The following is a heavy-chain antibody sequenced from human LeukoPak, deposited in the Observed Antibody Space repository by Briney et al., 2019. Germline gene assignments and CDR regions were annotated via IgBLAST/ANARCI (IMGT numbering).Heavy chain of an antibody. D-gene: IGHD3-9*01. CDR2: ISYDGSNK. CDR1: GFTFSSYA. J-gene: IGHJ4*02. V-gene: IGHV3-30*04. Sequence: GRSLRLSCAASGFTFSSYAMHWVRQAPGKGLEWVAVISYDGSNKYYADPVKGRFTISRDDSKNTLYLQMNSLRAEDTAVYYCARDGRYFDWLFPDYWGQGTLVTVSS. CDR3: ARDGRYFDWLFPDY.